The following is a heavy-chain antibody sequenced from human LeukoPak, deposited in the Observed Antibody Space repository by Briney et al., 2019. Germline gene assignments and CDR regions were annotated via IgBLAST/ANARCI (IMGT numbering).Heavy chain of an antibody. CDR1: GGTFSSYA. CDR3: ARNLWFGDLRFDY. Sequence: GASVKVSCKASGGTFSSYAISWVRQAPGQGLEWMGGIIPIFGTANYAQKFQGRVTITADESTSTAYMELSSPRSEDTAVYYCARNLWFGDLRFDYWGQGTLVTVSS. D-gene: IGHD3-10*01. V-gene: IGHV1-69*13. CDR2: IIPIFGTA. J-gene: IGHJ4*02.